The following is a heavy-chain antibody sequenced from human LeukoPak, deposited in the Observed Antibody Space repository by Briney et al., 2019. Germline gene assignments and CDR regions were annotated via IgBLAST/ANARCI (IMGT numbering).Heavy chain of an antibody. Sequence: GGSLRLSCAASGFILSSDAMHWVRQAPGKGLEWVSSISSSGSYTYFADSVKGRFTISRDNAKSSLYLQMNSLRAEDTAVYYCAREFSGAYYYYMDVWGKGTTVTVSS. CDR1: GFILSSDA. CDR3: AREFSGAYYYYMDV. D-gene: IGHD1-26*01. V-gene: IGHV3-21*01. CDR2: ISSSGSYT. J-gene: IGHJ6*03.